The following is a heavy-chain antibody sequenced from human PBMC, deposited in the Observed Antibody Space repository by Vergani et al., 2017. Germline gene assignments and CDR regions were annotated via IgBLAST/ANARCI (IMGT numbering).Heavy chain of an antibody. CDR3: ARDPSSVVVIPYFDY. V-gene: IGHV3-33*01. J-gene: IGHJ4*02. D-gene: IGHD3-22*01. CDR2: IWYDGSNK. Sequence: QVQLVESGGGVVQPGRSLRLSCAASGFTFSSYGMHWVRQAPGKGLEWVAVIWYDGSNKYYADSVKGRFTISRDNSKNTLYLQMNSLRAEDTAVYYCARDPSSVVVIPYFDYWGQGTLVTVSS. CDR1: GFTFSSYG.